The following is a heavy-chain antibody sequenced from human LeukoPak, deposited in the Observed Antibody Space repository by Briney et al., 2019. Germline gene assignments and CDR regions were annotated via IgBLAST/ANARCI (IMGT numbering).Heavy chain of an antibody. Sequence: SETLSLTCAVYGGSFSGYYWTWIRQPPGKGLEWIGEINHSGSTNYNPSHKSRVTISVDTSKTQFSLKLSSVTAADTAVYYCARVTARSFDYWGQGTLVTVSS. V-gene: IGHV4-34*01. D-gene: IGHD6-6*01. CDR2: INHSGST. J-gene: IGHJ4*02. CDR1: GGSFSGYY. CDR3: ARVTARSFDY.